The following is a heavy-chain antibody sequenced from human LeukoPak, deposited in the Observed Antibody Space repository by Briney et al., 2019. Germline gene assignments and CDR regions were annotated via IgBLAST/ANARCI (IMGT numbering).Heavy chain of an antibody. CDR3: ARGGSIAARPIDY. D-gene: IGHD6-6*01. V-gene: IGHV3-64*01. Sequence: GESLRLSCAASGFTFSSYAMHWVRQAPGKGLEYVSAISSNGGSTYYANSVKGRFTISRDNSKNTPFLQKGSLRAEDMAVYYCARGGSIAARPIDYWGQGTLVTVSS. J-gene: IGHJ4*02. CDR1: GFTFSSYA. CDR2: ISSNGGST.